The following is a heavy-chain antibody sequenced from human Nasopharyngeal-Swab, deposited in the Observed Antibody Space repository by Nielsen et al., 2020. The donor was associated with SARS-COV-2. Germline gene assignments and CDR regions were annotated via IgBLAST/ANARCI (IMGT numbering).Heavy chain of an antibody. CDR1: GASISGGPYY. CDR3: ASTSTDIATIAYFDY. CDR2: IYTDGST. V-gene: IGHV4-61*02. J-gene: IGHJ4*02. Sequence: SETLSLTCTVSGASISGGPYYWSWIRQPAGRGLEWVGRIYTDGSTNFNPSLKSRVHISVDTSKNQVSLKVTSVTAADTAVYYCASTSTDIATIAYFDYWGQGTLVTVSS. D-gene: IGHD5-24*01.